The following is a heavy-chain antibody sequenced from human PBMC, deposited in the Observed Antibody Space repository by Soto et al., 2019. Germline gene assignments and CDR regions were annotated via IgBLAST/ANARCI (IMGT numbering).Heavy chain of an antibody. D-gene: IGHD2-21*02. J-gene: IGHJ4*02. CDR3: ARGPSCGGDCYLFDY. CDR1: GYTFTGYY. Sequence: ASVKVSCKASGYTFTGYYMHWVRQAPGQGLEWMARINPSGGRTKYAQIFQGRVTLTRDTSTGTVDMELSSLTSEDTAIYYCARGPSCGGDCYLFDYWGQGTQVTVSS. V-gene: IGHV1-46*01. CDR2: INPSGGRT.